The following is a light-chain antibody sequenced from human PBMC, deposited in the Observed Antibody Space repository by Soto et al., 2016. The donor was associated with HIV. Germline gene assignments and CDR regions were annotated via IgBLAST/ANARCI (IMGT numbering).Light chain of an antibody. CDR2: DDS. Sequence: SYELTQPPSVSVAPGKTASITCGGDNIGGKSVHWYQQKAGQAPMLVIYDDSDRPSGIPERLSGSSSGNTATLTISRVEAGDEADYYCQVWDRSSDQYVFGSGTKVTVL. CDR1: NIGGKS. V-gene: IGLV3-21*04. CDR3: QVWDRSSDQYV. J-gene: IGLJ1*01.